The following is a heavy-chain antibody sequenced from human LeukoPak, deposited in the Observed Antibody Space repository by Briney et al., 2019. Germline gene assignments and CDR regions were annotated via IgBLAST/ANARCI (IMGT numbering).Heavy chain of an antibody. J-gene: IGHJ6*03. D-gene: IGHD5-24*01. V-gene: IGHV1-2*02. Sequence: GSSVKVSCKTSGYTFIGHYMHWVRQAPGQGLEWMGWINPNSGGTNYAQKFQGRVTMTRDTSISTAYMELSRLRSDDTAVYYCARRQRDARYYYMDVWGKGTTVTISS. CDR2: INPNSGGT. CDR1: GYTFIGHY. CDR3: ARRQRDARYYYMDV.